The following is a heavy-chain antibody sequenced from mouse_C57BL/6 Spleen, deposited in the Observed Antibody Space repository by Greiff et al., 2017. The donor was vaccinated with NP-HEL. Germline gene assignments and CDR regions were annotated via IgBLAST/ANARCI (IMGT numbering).Heavy chain of an antibody. D-gene: IGHD1-1*01. CDR1: GFTFSSYT. CDR3: ARHDYYGSSYFAY. V-gene: IGHV5-9*01. CDR2: ISGGGGNT. Sequence: EVKLVESGGGLVKPGGSLKLSCAASGFTFSSYTMSWVRQTPEKRLGWVATISGGGGNTYYPDSVKGRFTISRDNAKNTLYLQMSSLRSEDTALYYCARHDYYGSSYFAYWGQGTLVTVSA. J-gene: IGHJ3*01.